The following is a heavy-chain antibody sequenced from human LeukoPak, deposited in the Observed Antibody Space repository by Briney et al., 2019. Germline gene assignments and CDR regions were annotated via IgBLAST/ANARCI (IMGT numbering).Heavy chain of an antibody. CDR1: GVTLSDHH. CDR2: ISGSGGST. Sequence: GGSLGLSCAASGVTLSDHHMDWVRQAPGKGLEWVSAISGSGGSTYYADSVKGRFTISRDNSKNTLYLQMNSLRAEDTAVYYCAKTTTFWSGYLIDHWGQGTLVTVSS. J-gene: IGHJ4*02. CDR3: AKTTTFWSGYLIDH. V-gene: IGHV3-23*01. D-gene: IGHD3-3*01.